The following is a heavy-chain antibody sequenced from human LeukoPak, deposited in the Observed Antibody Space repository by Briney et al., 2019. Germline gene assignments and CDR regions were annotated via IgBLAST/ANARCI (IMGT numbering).Heavy chain of an antibody. CDR3: ARRSSWFSLNY. J-gene: IGHJ4*02. V-gene: IGHV1-46*01. D-gene: IGHD6-13*01. Sequence: ASVKVSCKASGCTFTSYYIHWVRQAPGQGLEWMGVIIPSGGDTTYAQKFQGRVTMTRDTSTSTVYLELSSLRSDDTAVYFCARRSSWFSLNYWGQGTLVTVSS. CDR1: GCTFTSYY. CDR2: IIPSGGDT.